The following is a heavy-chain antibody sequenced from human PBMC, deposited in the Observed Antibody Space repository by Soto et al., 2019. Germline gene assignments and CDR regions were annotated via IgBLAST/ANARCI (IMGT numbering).Heavy chain of an antibody. CDR1: GFTFRSFA. D-gene: IGHD3-10*01. CDR2: ISGSGGST. CDR3: AKIAGLLWFGELLA. J-gene: IGHJ5*02. Sequence: GGSLRLSCAASGFTFRSFAMGWARQAPGKGLEWVSAISGSGGSTYYADSVKGRFTISRDNSKNTLYLQMNSLRAEDTAVYYCAKIAGLLWFGELLAWGQGTLVTVSS. V-gene: IGHV3-23*01.